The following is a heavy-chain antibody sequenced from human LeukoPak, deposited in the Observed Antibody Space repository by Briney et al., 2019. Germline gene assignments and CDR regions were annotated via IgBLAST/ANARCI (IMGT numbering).Heavy chain of an antibody. CDR3: ARHGYYYSSGPLFDS. J-gene: IGHJ4*02. CDR2: ISYGGSS. CDR1: GGSISSNTYY. V-gene: IGHV4-39*01. Sequence: SETLSLTRTFSGGSISSNTYYWAWIRQPPGKGLEWIGTISYGGSSYYNPSLNSRVTISVDTSKNRFFLNLTSVTATDTALYYCARHGYYYSSGPLFDSWGQGTLVTVSS. D-gene: IGHD3-10*01.